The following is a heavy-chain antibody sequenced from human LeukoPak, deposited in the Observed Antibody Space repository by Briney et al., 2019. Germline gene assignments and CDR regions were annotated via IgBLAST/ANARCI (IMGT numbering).Heavy chain of an antibody. CDR2: INRVDGIR. CDR1: GYTFTGYY. D-gene: IGHD4-17*01. Sequence: ASVKVSCKASGYTFTGYYIHWVRQAPGQGLEWMGIINRVDGIRGNAQTFQGRLMLTKDTSTSTAYMELSSLRSEDTAIYYCASEKNYGDKYFDSWGQGTVVTVSS. CDR3: ASEKNYGDKYFDS. J-gene: IGHJ4*02. V-gene: IGHV1-46*01.